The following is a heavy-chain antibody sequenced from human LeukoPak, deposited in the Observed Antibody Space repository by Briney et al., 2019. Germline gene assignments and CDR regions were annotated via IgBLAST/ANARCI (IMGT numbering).Heavy chain of an antibody. CDR2: IRNKANGGTT. J-gene: IGHJ3*02. Sequence: PRGSLRLSCTTSGFTFSDYAVSWVRQAPGKGLEWIGFIRNKANGGTTEYAASVKGRFTISRDDSKTIAHLQMSSLKTEDTAVYYCSRFYSSGWASGAFDIWGQGTMVTVSS. V-gene: IGHV3-49*04. D-gene: IGHD3-22*01. CDR3: SRFYSSGWASGAFDI. CDR1: GFTFSDYA.